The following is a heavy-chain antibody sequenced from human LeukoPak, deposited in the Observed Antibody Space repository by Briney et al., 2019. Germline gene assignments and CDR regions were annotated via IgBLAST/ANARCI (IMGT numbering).Heavy chain of an antibody. D-gene: IGHD3-22*01. J-gene: IGHJ5*02. CDR2: IWYDGGNK. CDR3: ARSHYYDSSGYPNWFDP. CDR1: GFTFSSYG. V-gene: IGHV3-33*01. Sequence: PGGSLRLPCAASGFTFSSYGMHWVRQAPGKGLEWVAVIWYDGGNKYYADSVKGRFTISRDNSKNTLYLQMNSLRAEDTAVYYCARSHYYDSSGYPNWFDPWGQGTLVTVSS.